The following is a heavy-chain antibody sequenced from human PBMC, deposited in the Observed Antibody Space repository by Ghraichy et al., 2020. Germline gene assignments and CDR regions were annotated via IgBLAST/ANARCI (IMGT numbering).Heavy chain of an antibody. J-gene: IGHJ4*02. CDR2: INHSGST. V-gene: IGHV4-34*01. Sequence: GSLRLSCAVYGGSFSGYYWSWIRQPPGKGLEWIGEINHSGSTNYNPSLKSRVTISVDTSKNQFSLKLSSVTAADTAVYYCARGRFFLRAATRVYFDYWGQGTLVTVSS. D-gene: IGHD2-15*01. CDR3: ARGRFFLRAATRVYFDY. CDR1: GGSFSGYY.